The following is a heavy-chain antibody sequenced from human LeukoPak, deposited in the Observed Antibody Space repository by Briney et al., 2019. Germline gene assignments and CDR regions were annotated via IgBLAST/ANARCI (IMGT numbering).Heavy chain of an antibody. CDR1: GGSFSGYY. J-gene: IGHJ4*02. V-gene: IGHV4-34*01. CDR3: ARADRIVGATDY. Sequence: PSETLSLTCAVYGGSFSGYYWSWIRQPPGKGLEWIGEINHSGSTNYNPSLKSRVTISVDTSKNQFSLKLSSVTAADTAVYYCARADRIVGATDYWGQGTLVTVSS. CDR2: INHSGST. D-gene: IGHD1-26*01.